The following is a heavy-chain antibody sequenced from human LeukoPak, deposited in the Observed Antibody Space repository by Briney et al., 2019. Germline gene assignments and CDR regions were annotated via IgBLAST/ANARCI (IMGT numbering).Heavy chain of an antibody. CDR2: ISSSGSTI. Sequence: GGSLRLSCAASGITFSDYYMSLIRQAPGKGPEWVSYISSSGSTIYYADSVKGRFTISRDNAKNSLYLQMNSLRAEDTAVYYCARAYSSGWYWFDYWGQGTLVTVSS. CDR3: ARAYSSGWYWFDY. D-gene: IGHD6-19*01. V-gene: IGHV3-11*01. CDR1: GITFSDYY. J-gene: IGHJ4*02.